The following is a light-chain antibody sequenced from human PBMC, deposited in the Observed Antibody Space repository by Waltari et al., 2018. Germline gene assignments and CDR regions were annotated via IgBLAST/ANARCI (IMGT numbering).Light chain of an antibody. CDR2: KDT. Sequence: SFELTQPPSVSVSPGQTARITCSGDALARQYIQWYQQKTGQAPVLLIKKDTERASGIPDRFSGSSSGTTVTLTISGVQAEDEADYYCQSADTSFSYRVFGGGTKVTVL. V-gene: IGLV3-25*03. J-gene: IGLJ1*01. CDR3: QSADTSFSYRV. CDR1: ALARQY.